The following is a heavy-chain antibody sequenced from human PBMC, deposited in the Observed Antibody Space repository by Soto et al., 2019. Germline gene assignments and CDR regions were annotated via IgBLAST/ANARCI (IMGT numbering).Heavy chain of an antibody. CDR1: RFTFSDYS. D-gene: IGHD3-10*01. V-gene: IGHV3-21*01. CDR2: ISHRGDYI. J-gene: IGHJ6*02. Sequence: GESLKISCAASRFTFSDYSMNWVRQAPGKGLEWVSSISHRGDYIYHTDSVKGRFTISRDNAKNSLYLQINSLRVEDSAVYYCAGIRQLVPPYYYRGFDVWGQGTTVTVYS. CDR3: AGIRQLVPPYYYRGFDV.